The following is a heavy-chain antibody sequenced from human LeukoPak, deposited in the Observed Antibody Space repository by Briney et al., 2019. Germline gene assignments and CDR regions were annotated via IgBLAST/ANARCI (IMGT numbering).Heavy chain of an antibody. CDR2: IYWDDDK. V-gene: IGHV2-5*02. D-gene: IGHD6-19*01. J-gene: IGHJ4*02. CDR3: AHKGDEDQWLFDY. Sequence: SGPTLVKPTQTLTLTCSFSGFSLSGNAVVVGWVRQPPGKALEWLAVIYWDDDKLYSPSLKSRLTITKDTSKNQVVLTMTNMEPVDTGTYYCAHKGDEDQWLFDYWGQGTLVTVSS. CDR1: GFSLSGNAVV.